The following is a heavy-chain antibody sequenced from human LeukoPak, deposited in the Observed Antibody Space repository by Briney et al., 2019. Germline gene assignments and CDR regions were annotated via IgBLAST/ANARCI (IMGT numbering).Heavy chain of an antibody. Sequence: SGGSLRLSCAASGFTFSSYWMHWVRQAPGKGLVWVSRINSDGSSTSYADSVKGRFTISRDNAENTLYLQMNSLRAEDTAVYYCAREDSSSWSFDYWGQGTLVTVSS. D-gene: IGHD6-13*01. J-gene: IGHJ4*02. CDR2: INSDGSST. CDR3: AREDSSSWSFDY. V-gene: IGHV3-74*01. CDR1: GFTFSSYW.